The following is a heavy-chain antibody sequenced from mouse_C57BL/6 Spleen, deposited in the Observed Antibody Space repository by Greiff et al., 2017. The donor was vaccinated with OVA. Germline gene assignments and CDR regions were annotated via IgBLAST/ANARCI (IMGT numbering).Heavy chain of an antibody. J-gene: IGHJ3*01. D-gene: IGHD5-1*01. V-gene: IGHV1-26*01. Sequence: VQLQQSGPELVKPGASVKISCKASGYTFTDYYMNWVKQSHGKSLEWIGDINPNNGGTSYNQKFKGKATLTVDKSSSTAYMELRSLTSEDAAVYYCAEGTYTLTYWGQGTLVTVSA. CDR2: INPNNGGT. CDR1: GYTFTDYY. CDR3: AEGTYTLTY.